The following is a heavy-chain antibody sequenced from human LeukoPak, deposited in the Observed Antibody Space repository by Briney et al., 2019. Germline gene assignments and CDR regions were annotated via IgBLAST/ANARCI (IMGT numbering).Heavy chain of an antibody. J-gene: IGHJ4*02. CDR3: ARDNSYGHFDY. Sequence: PGGSLRLSCAASGFTFDDYAMHWVRQAPGKGLEWVSLISGDGGSTYYADSVKGRFTISRDNSKNSLYLQMNSLRAEDTAVYYCARDNSYGHFDYWGQGTLVTVSS. V-gene: IGHV3-43*02. D-gene: IGHD5-18*01. CDR1: GFTFDDYA. CDR2: ISGDGGST.